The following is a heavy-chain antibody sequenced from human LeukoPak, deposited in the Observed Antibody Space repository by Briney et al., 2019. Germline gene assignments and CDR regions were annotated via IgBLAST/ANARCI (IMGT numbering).Heavy chain of an antibody. CDR1: GGSISSYY. Sequence: PSETLSLTCTVSGGSISSYYWSWFRQPPGKGLEWIGYIYYSGSTNYNPSLKSRVTISVDTSKNQFSLKLSSVTAADTAVYYCARRDGYSSGYYVYWGQGTLVTVFS. CDR3: ARRDGYSSGYYVY. J-gene: IGHJ4*02. CDR2: IYYSGST. V-gene: IGHV4-59*08. D-gene: IGHD6-19*01.